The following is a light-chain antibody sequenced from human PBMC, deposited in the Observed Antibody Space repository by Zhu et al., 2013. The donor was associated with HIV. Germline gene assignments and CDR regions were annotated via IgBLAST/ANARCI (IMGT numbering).Light chain of an antibody. CDR1: QSIGTY. CDR3: QQSYMTPIYT. Sequence: DIQMTQSPSSLSASVGDTITISCRASQSIGTYLNWYQQRPGKAPKLLIYGASTLETGVPSRFSGSGSGTDFTLTISSLQPEDLATYYCQQSYMTPIYTFAQGPSWRS. CDR2: GAS. V-gene: IGKV1-39*01. J-gene: IGKJ2*01.